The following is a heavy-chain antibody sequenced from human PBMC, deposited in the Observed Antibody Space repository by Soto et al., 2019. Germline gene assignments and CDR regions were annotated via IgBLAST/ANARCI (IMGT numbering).Heavy chain of an antibody. CDR3: ALYSSSWPYFDY. Sequence: TGGSLRLSCAASGFTFSSYAMSWVRQAPGKGLEWVSAISGSGGSTYYADSVKGRFTISRDNSKNTLYLQMNSLRAEDTAVYYCALYSSSWPYFDYWGQGTLVTVSS. V-gene: IGHV3-23*01. D-gene: IGHD6-13*01. CDR1: GFTFSSYA. CDR2: ISGSGGST. J-gene: IGHJ4*02.